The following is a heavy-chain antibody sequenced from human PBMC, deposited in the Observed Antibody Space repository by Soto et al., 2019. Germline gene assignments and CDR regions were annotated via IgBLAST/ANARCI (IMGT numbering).Heavy chain of an antibody. CDR2: LSWDRSTV. CDR1: GSSSDPFT. V-gene: IGHV3-9*02. CDR3: AVSSPDIVVLPSSIYFTS. J-gene: IGHJ4*02. D-gene: IGHD2-15*01. Sequence: GGSLRLSCVTSGSSSDPFTMHWVRELPGKGLEWVAGLSWDRSTVAYADSVQGRFTISRDHAKNSVDLLMDSLRPDDTALYFCAVSSPDIVVLPSSIYFTSWGPGTQVTVSS.